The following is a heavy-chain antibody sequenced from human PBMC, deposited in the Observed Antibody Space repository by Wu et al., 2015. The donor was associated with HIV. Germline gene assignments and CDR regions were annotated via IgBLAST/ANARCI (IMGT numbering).Heavy chain of an antibody. CDR3: ARARDYYDSSGYYMYFDY. J-gene: IGHJ4*02. Sequence: VQLQQWGGRTVEAFGDPVPHLRCLWWVLQWLLLELDPPAPRKGLEWIGEINHSGSTNYNPSLKSRVTISVDTSKNQFSLKLSSVTAADTAVYYCARARDYYDSSGYYMYFDYWGQGTLVTVSS. V-gene: IGHV4-34*01. D-gene: IGHD3-22*01. CDR2: INHSGST. CDR1: WVLQWLL.